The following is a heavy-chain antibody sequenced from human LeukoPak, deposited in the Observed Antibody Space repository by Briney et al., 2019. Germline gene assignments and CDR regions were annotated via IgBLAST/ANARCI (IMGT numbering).Heavy chain of an antibody. D-gene: IGHD3-22*01. CDR1: GFTFSSYA. J-gene: IGHJ4*02. CDR3: AKGQSSSGLRNYFDY. CDR2: ISASGGTT. V-gene: IGHV3-23*01. Sequence: HPGGSLRLSCAASGFTFSSYAMSWVRQAPGKGLEWVPGISASGGTTYYADSVKGRFTISRDNSKNTLYLQINSLRAEDTAVYYCAKGQSSSGLRNYFDYWGQGTLVTVSS.